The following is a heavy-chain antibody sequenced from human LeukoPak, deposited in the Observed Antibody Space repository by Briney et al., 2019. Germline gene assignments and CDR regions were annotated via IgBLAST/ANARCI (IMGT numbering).Heavy chain of an antibody. Sequence: GGSLRLSCVASEFTFSSYVMSWVRQAPGKGLEWVSSISGNGINTYYADSVKGRFTISRDNSKNTLYLQMNSLRAEDTAVYYCARERDSSGYVLAYWGQGTLVTVSS. V-gene: IGHV3-23*01. CDR1: EFTFSSYV. CDR2: ISGNGINT. D-gene: IGHD3-22*01. CDR3: ARERDSSGYVLAY. J-gene: IGHJ4*02.